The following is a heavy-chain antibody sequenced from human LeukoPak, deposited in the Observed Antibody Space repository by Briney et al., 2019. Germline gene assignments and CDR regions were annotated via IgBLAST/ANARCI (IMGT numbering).Heavy chain of an antibody. V-gene: IGHV5-51*01. CDR3: AREYRVVAALNWFDP. Sequence: GESLKISCKGSGYSFTSYWIGWVRQMPGKGLEWMGIIYPGDSDTRYSPSFQGQVTISADKSISTAYLQWSSLKASDTAVYYCAREYRVVAALNWFDPWGQGTLVTVSS. CDR1: GYSFTSYW. D-gene: IGHD2-15*01. CDR2: IYPGDSDT. J-gene: IGHJ5*02.